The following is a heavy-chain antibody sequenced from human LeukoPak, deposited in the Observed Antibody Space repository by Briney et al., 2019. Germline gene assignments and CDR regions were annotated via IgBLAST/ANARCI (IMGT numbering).Heavy chain of an antibody. CDR2: ISYDGSNK. Sequence: PGRSLRLSCAASGFTFSSYAMHWVRQAPGKGLEWVAVISYDGSNKYYADSVKGRFTISRDNAKNSLYLQINSLRAEDTAVYYCARGTAVAEWGQGTLVTVSS. CDR3: ARGTAVAE. CDR1: GFTFSSYA. V-gene: IGHV3-30-3*01. J-gene: IGHJ4*02. D-gene: IGHD6-19*01.